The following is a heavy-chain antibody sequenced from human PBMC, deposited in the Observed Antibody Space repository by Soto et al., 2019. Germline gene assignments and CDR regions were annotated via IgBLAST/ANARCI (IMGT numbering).Heavy chain of an antibody. V-gene: IGHV4-34*01. J-gene: IGHJ6*02. CDR2: INHSGST. D-gene: IGHD3-16*01. Sequence: QVQLQQWGAGLLKPSETLSLTCAVYGGSFSGYYWSWIRQPPGKGLEWIGEINHSGSTNYNPSLKSRVTISVDTSKNQFSLKLSSVTAADTAVYYCARDRGGVGYYYYYYGMDVWGQGTTVTVSS. CDR1: GGSFSGYY. CDR3: ARDRGGVGYYYYYYGMDV.